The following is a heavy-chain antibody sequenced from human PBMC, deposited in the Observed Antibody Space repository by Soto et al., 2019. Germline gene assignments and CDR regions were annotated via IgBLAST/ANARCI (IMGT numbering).Heavy chain of an antibody. V-gene: IGHV1-18*01. D-gene: IGHD3-22*01. CDR2: ISPYNGNT. Sequence: ASVKVSCKAAGYSFTSYNRIWVRQAPGQEPEWMGWISPYNGNTKDAQRFQGRVTMTIDTSTNTAYMELRSLRSDDTAVYFCARGRYDSDGNFVGHFDYWGQGTPVTVSS. J-gene: IGHJ4*02. CDR1: GYSFTSYN. CDR3: ARGRYDSDGNFVGHFDY.